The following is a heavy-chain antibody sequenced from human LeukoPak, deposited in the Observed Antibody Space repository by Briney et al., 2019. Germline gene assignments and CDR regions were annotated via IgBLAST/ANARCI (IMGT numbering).Heavy chain of an antibody. CDR3: ARVRYYDSSGYFDY. Sequence: SSVKVSCKASGGTFSSYAINWVRQAPGQGLEWMGGIIPIFGTANYAQKFQGRVTITADESTSTAYMELSSLRSEDTAVYYCARVRYYDSSGYFDYWGQGTLVTVSS. CDR2: IIPIFGTA. CDR1: GGTFSSYA. D-gene: IGHD3-22*01. V-gene: IGHV1-69*01. J-gene: IGHJ4*02.